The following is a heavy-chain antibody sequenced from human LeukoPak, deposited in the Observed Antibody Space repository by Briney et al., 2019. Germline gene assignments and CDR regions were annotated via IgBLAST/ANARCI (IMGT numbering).Heavy chain of an antibody. D-gene: IGHD6-19*01. CDR1: GFTFSSYN. CDR2: ISSSSSYI. CDR3: ATKKDQWLVLDGGGALDY. V-gene: IGHV3-21*01. J-gene: IGHJ4*02. Sequence: GGSLRLSCAASGFTFSSYNMNWVRQAPGKGLEWVSSISSSSSYIYYVDSVKGRFTISRDNAKNSLYLQMNSLRAEDTAVYYCATKKDQWLVLDGGGALDYWGQGTLVTVSS.